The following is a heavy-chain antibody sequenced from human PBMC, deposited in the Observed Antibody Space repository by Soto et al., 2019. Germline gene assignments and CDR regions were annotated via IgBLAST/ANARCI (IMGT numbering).Heavy chain of an antibody. D-gene: IGHD1-7*01. CDR1: GGSINNHY. J-gene: IGHJ1*01. CDR2: IYYNGIT. CDR3: PRAHWDSVY. Sequence: QVQLQESGTGLVKPSETLSLTCTVSGGSINNHYLSWIRQPTGKGLQWLGYIYYNGITNYNPSLKRRVTMSADTSKHQLALNLTSLTAADTAIYYCPRAHWDSVYWCQVTLATVSS. V-gene: IGHV4-59*11.